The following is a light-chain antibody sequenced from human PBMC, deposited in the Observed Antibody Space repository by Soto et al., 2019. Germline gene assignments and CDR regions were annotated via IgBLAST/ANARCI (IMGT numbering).Light chain of an antibody. Sequence: QPALTQPASGAGSPGQSITISCTGTSSAVGGYNYVSWYQQHPGKAPKLMIYDVSNRPSGVSNRFSGSKSGNTASLTISWLQAEDEADYYCSSYTSSSTLVFGTGTKVTVL. CDR2: DVS. V-gene: IGLV2-14*01. CDR3: SSYTSSSTLV. CDR1: SSAVGGYNY. J-gene: IGLJ1*01.